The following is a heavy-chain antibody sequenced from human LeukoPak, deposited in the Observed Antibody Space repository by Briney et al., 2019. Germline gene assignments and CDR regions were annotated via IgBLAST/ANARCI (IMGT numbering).Heavy chain of an antibody. Sequence: GGSLRLSCAGSGFTFVGYWMSWVRQPPGKGPEWVANIKDDGSEKYYLDSVKGRFTISRDNAKNSLYLQMNSLRAEDTAVYSCARIKEYGFDIWGQGTMVTVSS. CDR2: IKDDGSEK. D-gene: IGHD3-10*01. V-gene: IGHV3-7*01. J-gene: IGHJ3*02. CDR1: GFTFVGYW. CDR3: ARIKEYGFDI.